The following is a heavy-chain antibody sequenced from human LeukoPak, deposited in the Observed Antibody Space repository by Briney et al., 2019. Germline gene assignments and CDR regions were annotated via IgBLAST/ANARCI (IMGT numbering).Heavy chain of an antibody. Sequence: SETLSLTCAVSGVSINTCCYYWTWIRQPPGKGLEWIGYKYYSGSTRDNSSLRSRLTISLDTSKNQFSLRLTSVTAADTAVYYCARGRSYGFDFDSWGQGTLVIVSS. CDR1: GVSINTCCYY. CDR3: ARGRSYGFDFDS. CDR2: KYYSGST. V-gene: IGHV4-61*01. J-gene: IGHJ4*02. D-gene: IGHD3-16*01.